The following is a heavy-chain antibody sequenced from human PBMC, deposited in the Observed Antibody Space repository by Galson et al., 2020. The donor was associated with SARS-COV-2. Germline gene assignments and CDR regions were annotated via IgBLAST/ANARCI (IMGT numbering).Heavy chain of an antibody. CDR1: TFTFRSYA. CDR2: ISNTGTST. Sequence: GGSMRLSCVAYTFTFRSYAMSCVRQAPGKGLEWVSTISNTGTSTFYVDSVKGRFTISRDNSENTLFLQMNHLRAEDTAVYFCVKAVPGSVAARPSAYWGQGTLVAVSS. J-gene: IGHJ4*02. V-gene: IGHV3-23*01. D-gene: IGHD6-6*01. CDR3: VKAVPGSVAARPSAY.